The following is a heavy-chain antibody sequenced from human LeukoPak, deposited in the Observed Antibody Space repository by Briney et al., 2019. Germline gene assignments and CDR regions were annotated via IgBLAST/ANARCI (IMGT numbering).Heavy chain of an antibody. CDR2: IYYSGST. J-gene: IGHJ4*02. CDR3: ARGSGSPAYFDY. V-gene: IGHV4-39*07. D-gene: IGHD1-26*01. CDR1: RGSISSSNYY. Sequence: SETLSLTCTVSRGSISSSNYYWGWIRQPPGKGLEWIGSIYYSGSTYYNPSLKSRVTISVDTSKSQFSLKLSSVTAADTAVYYCARGSGSPAYFDYWGLGTLVTVSS.